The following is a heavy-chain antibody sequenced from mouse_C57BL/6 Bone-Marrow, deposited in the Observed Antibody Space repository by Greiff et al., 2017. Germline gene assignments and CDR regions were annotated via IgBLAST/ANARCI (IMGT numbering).Heavy chain of an antibody. CDR1: GFSLTSYA. Sequence: VKLVESGPGLVAPSQSLSITCTVSGFSLTSYAISWVRQPPGRGLEWLGVIWTGGGTNYNSALKSRLSISKDNSKSQVFLKMNSLQTDDTTRYYCASITTPEENAMDYWGQGTSVTVSS. CDR2: IWTGGGT. J-gene: IGHJ4*01. CDR3: ASITTPEENAMDY. V-gene: IGHV2-9-1*01. D-gene: IGHD1-1*01.